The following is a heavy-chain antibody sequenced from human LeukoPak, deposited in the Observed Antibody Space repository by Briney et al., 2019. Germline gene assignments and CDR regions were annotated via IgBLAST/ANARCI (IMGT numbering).Heavy chain of an antibody. CDR1: GGSFSGYY. CDR3: ARGRWAVAGTARYYGMDV. Sequence: PSETLSLTCAVYGGSFSGYYWSWIRQPPGKGLEWIGEINHSGSTNYNPSLKSRVTISVDTSKNQFSLKLSSVTAADTAVYYCARGRWAVAGTARYYGMDVWGQGTTVTVSS. V-gene: IGHV4-34*01. D-gene: IGHD6-13*01. J-gene: IGHJ6*02. CDR2: INHSGST.